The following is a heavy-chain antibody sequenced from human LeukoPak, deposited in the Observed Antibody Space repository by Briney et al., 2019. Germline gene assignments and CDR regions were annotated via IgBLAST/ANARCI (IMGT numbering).Heavy chain of an antibody. CDR1: GGSFSTYY. D-gene: IGHD6-19*01. V-gene: IGHV4-34*01. Sequence: PSETLSLTCAVYGGSFSTYYWSWICQPPGKGLEWIGEINHSGGTSYNPSLKSRVTISVDTSKIQFSLNVRSVTVADTAVYYCATGGGSVAATAFDYWGQGALVTVSS. CDR2: INHSGGT. J-gene: IGHJ4*02. CDR3: ATGGGSVAATAFDY.